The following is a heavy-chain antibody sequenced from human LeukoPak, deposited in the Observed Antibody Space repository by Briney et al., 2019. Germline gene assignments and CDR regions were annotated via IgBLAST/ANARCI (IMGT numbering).Heavy chain of an antibody. CDR3: ARHPDYYDSSGYYWWDY. CDR1: GYSFTSYW. D-gene: IGHD3-22*01. Sequence: PGGSLRLSCKGSGYSFTSYWISWVRQMPGKGLEWMGRIDPSDSYTNYSPSSQGHVTISADKTISTAYLQWSSLKVSDTAMYYCARHPDYYDSSGYYWWDYWGQGTLVTVSS. J-gene: IGHJ4*02. V-gene: IGHV5-10-1*01. CDR2: IDPSDSYT.